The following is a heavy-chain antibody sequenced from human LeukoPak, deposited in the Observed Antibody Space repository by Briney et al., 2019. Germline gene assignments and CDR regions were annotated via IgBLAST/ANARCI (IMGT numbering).Heavy chain of an antibody. V-gene: IGHV4-4*02. Sequence: PSRTLSLTCAVSGGSISSSNWWSWARRPPGKGLDWIGEIYHSGSTNYNPSLKSRVTISVDKSKNQFSLKVSSVTAADTAVYYCARIPLVWSSPKGAFDIWGQGTMVTVSS. CDR1: GGSISSSNW. CDR3: ARIPLVWSSPKGAFDI. D-gene: IGHD3-10*01. J-gene: IGHJ3*02. CDR2: IYHSGST.